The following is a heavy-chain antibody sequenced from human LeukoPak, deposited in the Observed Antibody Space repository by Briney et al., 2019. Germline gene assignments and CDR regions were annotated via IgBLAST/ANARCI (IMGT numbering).Heavy chain of an antibody. CDR2: MSYDGSET. CDR1: GFTFRAYA. J-gene: IGHJ6*04. D-gene: IGHD3-10*02. CDR3: AELGIAMIGGV. V-gene: IGHV3-30*04. Sequence: PGRSLRLSCAASGFTFRAYAMHWGRQAPGKGLEWVAIMSYDGSETYYADSVKGRFTISRDNAKNSLYLQMNSLRAEDTAVYYCAELGIAMIGGVWGKGTTVTISS.